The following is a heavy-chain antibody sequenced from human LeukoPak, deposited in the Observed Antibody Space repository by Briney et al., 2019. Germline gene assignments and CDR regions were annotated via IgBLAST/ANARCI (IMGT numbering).Heavy chain of an antibody. CDR1: GFTFTSYS. V-gene: IGHV3-23*01. Sequence: GSLRLSCAASGFTFTSYSMSWVRQTPGKGLEWVSGTSDRGDYTYYADSVKGRFTISRDNSKNTLYLQMNSLRAEDTALYFCAKKAQYNGNYPLDYWGQGTLVTVSS. D-gene: IGHD1-26*01. CDR2: TSDRGDYT. CDR3: AKKAQYNGNYPLDY. J-gene: IGHJ4*02.